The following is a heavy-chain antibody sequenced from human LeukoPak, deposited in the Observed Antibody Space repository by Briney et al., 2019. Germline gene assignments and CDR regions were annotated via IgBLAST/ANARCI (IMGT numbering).Heavy chain of an antibody. V-gene: IGHV3-7*01. J-gene: IGHJ4*02. CDR2: IKRDGSEK. Sequence: GGSLRLSCAASGFTFSNYWMTWVRQAPGKGLEWVANIKRDGSEKYYADSVKGRFTISRDNAQNSLNLQMNSLRVEDTAVYYCARDHRYAFDNWGQGTLVTVSS. CDR3: ARDHRYAFDN. D-gene: IGHD5-12*01. CDR1: GFTFSNYW.